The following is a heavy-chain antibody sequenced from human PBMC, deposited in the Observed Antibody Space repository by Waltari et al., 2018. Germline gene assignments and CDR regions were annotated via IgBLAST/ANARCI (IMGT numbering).Heavy chain of an antibody. Sequence: QVQLVQSGAEVKKPGASVKVSCKASGYTFTSYAMHWVRQAPGQRLEWMGWINAGNGNTKYSQKFQGRVTITADESTSTAYMELSSLRSEDTAVYYCARGGYSSSWDFDYWGQGTLVTVSS. CDR3: ARGGYSSSWDFDY. J-gene: IGHJ4*02. CDR2: INAGNGNT. V-gene: IGHV1-3*01. D-gene: IGHD6-13*01. CDR1: GYTFTSYA.